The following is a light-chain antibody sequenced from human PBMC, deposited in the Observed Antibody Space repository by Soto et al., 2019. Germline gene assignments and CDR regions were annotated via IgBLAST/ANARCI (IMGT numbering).Light chain of an antibody. J-gene: IGKJ2*01. CDR1: QSVLYSSNHKNY. V-gene: IGKV4-1*01. CDR2: WAS. Sequence: DIVMTQSPDSLAVSLGERATINCKSSQSVLYSSNHKNYLAWYQQKPGQPPKLLIYWASTRESGVPYRFSGSGAGKDFTLTISSLQAEDVAFYYCQQYYSTPVTVGQGTKLEIK. CDR3: QQYYSTPVT.